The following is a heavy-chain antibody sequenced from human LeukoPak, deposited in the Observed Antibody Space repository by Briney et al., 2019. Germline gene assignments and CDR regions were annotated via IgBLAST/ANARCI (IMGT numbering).Heavy chain of an antibody. CDR2: ISGSGGST. CDR1: GFKFSSYA. J-gene: IGHJ4*02. CDR3: AKAPYGPFPFDY. Sequence: GGSLRLSCAASGFKFSSYAMSWVRQDPGKGLEWVSAISGSGGSTYYADSVKGRFTISRDNSKNTLYLQMNSLRAEDTAVYYCAKAPYGPFPFDYWGQGTLVTVSS. D-gene: IGHD3-10*01. V-gene: IGHV3-23*01.